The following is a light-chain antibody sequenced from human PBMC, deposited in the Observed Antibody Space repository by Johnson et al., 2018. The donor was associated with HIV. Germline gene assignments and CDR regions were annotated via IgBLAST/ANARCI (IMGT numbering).Light chain of an antibody. V-gene: IGLV1-51*02. J-gene: IGLJ1*01. CDR1: SSNIGNNY. CDR2: GND. CDR3: GTWDSNLSSEV. Sequence: QSVLTQPPSVSAAPGQKVTISCSGSSSNIGNNYVSWYQQLPGTAPKLLIYGNDKRPSGIPDRFSASKSGTSATLGITGLPTGDEADYYCGTWDSNLSSEVFGAGTKVTVL.